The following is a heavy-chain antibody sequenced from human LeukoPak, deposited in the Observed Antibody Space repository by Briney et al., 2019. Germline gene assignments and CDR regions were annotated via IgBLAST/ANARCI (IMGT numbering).Heavy chain of an antibody. V-gene: IGHV4-59*06. D-gene: IGHD1-26*01. J-gene: IGHJ6*02. CDR1: GGSFSGYY. Sequence: PSETLSLTCAVYGGSFSGYYWSWIRQPPGKGLEWIGYIYYSGSTYYNPSLKSRVTISVDTSKNQFSLKLSSVTAADTAVYYCRASNYYYYYGMDVWGQGTTVTVSS. CDR2: IYYSGST. CDR3: RASNYYYYYGMDV.